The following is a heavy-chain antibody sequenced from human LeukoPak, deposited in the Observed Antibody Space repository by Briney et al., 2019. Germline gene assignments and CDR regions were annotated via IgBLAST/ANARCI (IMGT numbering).Heavy chain of an antibody. V-gene: IGHV1-2*02. CDR2: VNPNSGDT. J-gene: IGHJ4*02. D-gene: IGHD3-3*01. Sequence: ASVKVSCKASGYIFTGYYVHWVRQAPGQGLEWVGWVNPNSGDTNYAQKFQGRITMTRDTSINTAYMELSRLYSDDTAVYYCARDTRPGYDFWSGSDYWGQGTLVTVSS. CDR1: GYIFTGYY. CDR3: ARDTRPGYDFWSGSDY.